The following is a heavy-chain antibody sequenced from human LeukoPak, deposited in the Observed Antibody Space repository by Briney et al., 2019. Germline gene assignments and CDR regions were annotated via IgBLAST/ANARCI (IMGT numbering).Heavy chain of an antibody. CDR3: ARPISGSSGVSDY. CDR2: LSPSGAAT. V-gene: IGHV3-23*01. D-gene: IGHD3-22*01. Sequence: GGSLRLSCAASGFTFSSFSMNWVRQAPGKGLEWVSTLSPSGAATYYADSVKGRFTISRDNSRDTLYLQMNSLRAEDTAVYYCARPISGSSGVSDYWGQGTLVTVSS. J-gene: IGHJ4*02. CDR1: GFTFSSFS.